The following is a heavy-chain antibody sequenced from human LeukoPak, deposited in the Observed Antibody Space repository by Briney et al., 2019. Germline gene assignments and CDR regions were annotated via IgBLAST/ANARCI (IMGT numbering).Heavy chain of an antibody. CDR1: GFTFSSYA. J-gene: IGHJ4*02. CDR2: IWYDGSNR. CDR3: ARDLAGTTTDGFFDY. Sequence: PGGSLRLSCAASGFTFSSYAMSWVRQAPGKGLEWVAVIWYDGSNRYYTDSVKGRSTISRDNSKNTLYLQMNSLRAEDTAVYYCARDLAGTTTDGFFDYWGQGTLVTVSS. D-gene: IGHD1-26*01. V-gene: IGHV3-33*08.